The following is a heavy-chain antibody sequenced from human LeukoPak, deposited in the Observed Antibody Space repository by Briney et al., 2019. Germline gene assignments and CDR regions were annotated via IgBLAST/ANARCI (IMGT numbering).Heavy chain of an antibody. CDR3: AREVRSGWYLLRFDY. J-gene: IGHJ4*02. CDR2: IYSDNT. CDR1: GFTVSSNS. D-gene: IGHD6-19*01. V-gene: IGHV3-53*01. Sequence: GGSLRLSCTVSGFTVSSNSMSWVRQAPGKGLEWVSFIYSDNTHYSDSVKGRFTISRDNSKNTLYLQMNSLRAEDTAVYYCAREVRSGWYLLRFDYWGQGTLVTVSS.